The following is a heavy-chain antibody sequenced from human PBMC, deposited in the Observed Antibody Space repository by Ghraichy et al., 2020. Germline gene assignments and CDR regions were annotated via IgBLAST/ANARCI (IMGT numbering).Heavy chain of an antibody. CDR1: GFTFSSYA. CDR3: AKDRGIVVVVAATG. CDR2: ISGSGGST. Sequence: LSLTCAASGFTFSSYAMSWVRQAPGKGLEWVSAISGSGGSTYYADSVKGRFTISRDNSKNTLYLQMNSLRAEDTAVYYCAKDRGIVVVVAATGWGQGTLVTVSS. V-gene: IGHV3-23*01. J-gene: IGHJ4*02. D-gene: IGHD2-15*01.